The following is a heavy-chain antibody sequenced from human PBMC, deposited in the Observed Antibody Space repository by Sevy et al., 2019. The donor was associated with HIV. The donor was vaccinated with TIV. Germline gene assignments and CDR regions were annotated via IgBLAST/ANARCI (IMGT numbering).Heavy chain of an antibody. CDR1: GFTFSSYN. CDR3: ARDRDMMTFGVGEAFDI. D-gene: IGHD3-16*01. CDR2: ISGASNYI. Sequence: GGSLRLSCAASGFTFSSYNMNWVRQAPGKGLEWVSSISGASNYIYYRDSLKGRFTVSRDNAKNSLYRQMNSLRAEDTAVYYCARDRDMMTFGVGEAFDIWGQGTMVTVSS. J-gene: IGHJ3*02. V-gene: IGHV3-21*01.